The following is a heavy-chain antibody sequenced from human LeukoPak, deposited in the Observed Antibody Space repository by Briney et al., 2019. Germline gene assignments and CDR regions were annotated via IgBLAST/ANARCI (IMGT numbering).Heavy chain of an antibody. CDR2: IKRDGSEK. Sequence: GGSLRLSCAVSGFTFSNYWMTWVRQAPGKGLEWVANIKRDGSEKYYVDSVKGRFTISRDNAKNSLYLQINSLRAEDTAIYYCARTYYYDSSGYRRRAFDIWGQGTMVTVSS. D-gene: IGHD3-22*01. J-gene: IGHJ3*02. V-gene: IGHV3-7*03. CDR3: ARTYYYDSSGYRRRAFDI. CDR1: GFTFSNYW.